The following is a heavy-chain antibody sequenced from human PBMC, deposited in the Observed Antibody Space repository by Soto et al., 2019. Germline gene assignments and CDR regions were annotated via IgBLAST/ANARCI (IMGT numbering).Heavy chain of an antibody. Sequence: QVQLAQSGAELKRPGSSVKVSCKPSGDTFSAYAISWVRQAPGQGLEWMGGIVPIFGIANYTRKFQDRVTVSADESTRTAYMELSSLRPDDTAVYFCATGDWRTTRPGEVYSFYGIDVWGQGTRVIVSS. CDR3: ATGDWRTTRPGEVYSFYGIDV. CDR2: IVPIFGIA. V-gene: IGHV1-69*12. D-gene: IGHD1-1*01. J-gene: IGHJ6*02. CDR1: GDTFSAYA.